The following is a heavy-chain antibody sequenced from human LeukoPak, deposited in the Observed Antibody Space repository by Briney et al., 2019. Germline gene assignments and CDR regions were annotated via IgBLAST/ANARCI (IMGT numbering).Heavy chain of an antibody. CDR2: IWYDGSNK. D-gene: IGHD4-23*01. V-gene: IGHV3-33*03. Sequence: PGGSLRLSCAASGFTFSSYGMHWVRQAPGKGLEWVAVIWYDGSNKYYADSVKGRFTISRDNAKNSLYLQMNSLRAEDTAVYYCARAVGNSGTDYWGQGTLVTVSS. J-gene: IGHJ4*02. CDR1: GFTFSSYG. CDR3: ARAVGNSGTDY.